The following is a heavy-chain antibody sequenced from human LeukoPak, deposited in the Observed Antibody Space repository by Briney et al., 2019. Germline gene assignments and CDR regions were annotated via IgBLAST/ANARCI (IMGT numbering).Heavy chain of an antibody. Sequence: ASVKVSCKASGYTFTGYYMHWVRQAPGQGLEWMGWINPNSGGTNYAQKFQGRVTMTRDMSTSTVYMELSSLRSEDTAVYYCARRSIAARAVDYWGQGTLVTVSS. CDR2: INPNSGGT. CDR1: GYTFTGYY. J-gene: IGHJ4*02. D-gene: IGHD6-6*01. V-gene: IGHV1-2*02. CDR3: ARRSIAARAVDY.